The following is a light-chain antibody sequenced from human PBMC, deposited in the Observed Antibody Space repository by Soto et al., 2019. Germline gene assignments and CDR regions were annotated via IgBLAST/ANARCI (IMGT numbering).Light chain of an antibody. Sequence: DIQMTQSPSTLSASVGERVTITCRASQSVSNWLAWYQQKPGKAPNLLIYDVSSLESGVPSRFSGSGSGTEFILTISSLQPDDFATYYCQQYDSYSWTFGQGTKVEIK. CDR1: QSVSNW. J-gene: IGKJ1*01. CDR2: DVS. CDR3: QQYDSYSWT. V-gene: IGKV1-5*01.